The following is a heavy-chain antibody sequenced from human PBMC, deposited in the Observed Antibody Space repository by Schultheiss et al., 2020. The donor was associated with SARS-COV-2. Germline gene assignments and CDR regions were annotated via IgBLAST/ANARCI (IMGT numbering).Heavy chain of an antibody. V-gene: IGHV4-34*01. Sequence: GSLRLSCAVYGGSFSGYYWSWIRQPPGKGLEWIGSIYYSGSTYYNPSLKSRVTISVDTSQNHFSLRLNSMTAADTAVYYCARDLRAEVVTAFDSWGQGTLVTVSS. CDR1: GGSFSGYY. CDR2: IYYSGST. D-gene: IGHD2-21*02. CDR3: ARDLRAEVVTAFDS. J-gene: IGHJ5*01.